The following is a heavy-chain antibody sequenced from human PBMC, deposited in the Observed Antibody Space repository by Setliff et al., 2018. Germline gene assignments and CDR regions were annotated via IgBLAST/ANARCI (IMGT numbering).Heavy chain of an antibody. CDR1: ADSMNNNF. CDR2: IYPDGTT. CDR3: ARGINSVSWTPKY. V-gene: IGHV4-4*08. D-gene: IGHD2-21*01. Sequence: SETLSLTCIVSADSMNNNFWTWIRRPPGEGLEWIGYIYPDGTTNYNPSLKSRXTISLXXXXXXXXXXXXXXXXXXXAMYYCARGINSVSWTPKYWGRGTLVTVS. J-gene: IGHJ4*02.